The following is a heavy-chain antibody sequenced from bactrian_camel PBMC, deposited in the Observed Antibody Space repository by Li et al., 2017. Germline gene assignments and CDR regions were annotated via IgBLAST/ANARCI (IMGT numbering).Heavy chain of an antibody. CDR2: IKKGAGAT. Sequence: QVQLVESGGGSVETGGSLRLSCTASGYTHVYTKYTLAWFRQAPGHEREAVACIKKGAGATRAESVKGRFTISEDNAKTTMYLQMNSLSSEDTGMYYCAAVFGNRCGSRSTALGQSDYYYWGQGTQVTVSS. V-gene: IGHV3-3*01. CDR3: AAVFGNRCGSRSTALGQSDYYY. J-gene: IGHJ4*01. CDR1: GYTHVYTKYT. D-gene: IGHD2*01.